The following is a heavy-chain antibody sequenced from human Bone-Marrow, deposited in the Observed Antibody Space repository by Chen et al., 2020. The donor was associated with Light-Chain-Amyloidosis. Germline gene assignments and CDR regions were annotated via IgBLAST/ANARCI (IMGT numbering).Heavy chain of an antibody. CDR3: AKDISYDDILPGYPADAFDI. V-gene: IGHV3-23*01. Sequence: WVRQAPGKGLEWVSTISGSGGSRYYGDSVKGRLTISRDNSKNALFLQMNSLRAEDTAVYCCAKDISYDDILPGYPADAFDIWGQGTMVTVSS. CDR2: ISGSGGSR. D-gene: IGHD3-9*01. J-gene: IGHJ3*02.